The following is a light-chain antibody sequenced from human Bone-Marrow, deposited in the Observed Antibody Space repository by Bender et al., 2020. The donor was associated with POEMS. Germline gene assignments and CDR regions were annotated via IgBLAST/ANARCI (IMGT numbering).Light chain of an antibody. Sequence: QTVVTQEPSLTVSPGGTVTVTCSSSTGAVTSGYYPSWFQLKPGQAPRSLIYSTSNKYSWTPARFSGSLLGVKAALTLSGVQPEDEAEYYCLLSYGGARVFGTGTKVTVL. CDR2: STS. CDR3: LLSYGGARV. J-gene: IGLJ1*01. CDR1: TGAVTSGYY. V-gene: IGLV7-43*01.